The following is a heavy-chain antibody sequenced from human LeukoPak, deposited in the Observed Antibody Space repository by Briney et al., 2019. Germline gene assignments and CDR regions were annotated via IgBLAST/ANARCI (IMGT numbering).Heavy chain of an antibody. D-gene: IGHD2-2*01. V-gene: IGHV3-23*01. CDR1: GFTFSSYA. CDR3: ATYPRIVVVPAAPIDY. Sequence: GGSLRLSCAASGFTFSSYAMSWVRQAPGKGLEWVSAISGGGGSTYYADSMKGRFTISRDNSKNTLYLQMNSLRAEDTAVYYCATYPRIVVVPAAPIDYWGQGTLVTVSS. CDR2: ISGGGGST. J-gene: IGHJ4*02.